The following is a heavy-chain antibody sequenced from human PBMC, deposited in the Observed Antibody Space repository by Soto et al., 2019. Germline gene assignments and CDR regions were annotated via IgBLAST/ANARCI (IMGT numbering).Heavy chain of an antibody. CDR1: GFTFRSYG. CDR3: VKDGSSGWPYFYDMDV. CDR2: ISYDGSNK. D-gene: IGHD6-19*01. V-gene: IGHV3-30*18. Sequence: GGSLRLSCAASGFTFRSYGMHWVRQAPGKGLELVAVISYDGSNKYYADSVKGRFTISRDNSKNTLYLQMSSLRAEDTSVYYCVKDGSSGWPYFYDMDVWGQGTTVTVSS. J-gene: IGHJ6*02.